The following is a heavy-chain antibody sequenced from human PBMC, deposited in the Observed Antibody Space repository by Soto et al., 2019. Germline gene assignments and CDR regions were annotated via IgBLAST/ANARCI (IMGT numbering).Heavy chain of an antibody. CDR3: ASVSQGRDY. CDR1: GGSISNYY. Sequence: QVQLQESGPGLVKPSETLSLTCTVSGGSISNYYWSWVRQPPGTALEWIGYIYNSGSTSYNPSLKSRVTISVDTSKNQFSLKLAAVTAADTALYYCASVSQGRDYWGQGTLVIVSS. CDR2: IYNSGST. J-gene: IGHJ4*02. V-gene: IGHV4-59*01.